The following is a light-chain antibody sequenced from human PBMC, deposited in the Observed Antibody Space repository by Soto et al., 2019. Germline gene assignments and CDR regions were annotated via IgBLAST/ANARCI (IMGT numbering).Light chain of an antibody. Sequence: IVLTQSPSTLSLSPGERATLSCRASQSVSSYLAWYQQKPGQAPRLLIYAASSRATGSPDRFSGGGSGTDFTLTISRLEPEDSAVYYCQQFGSSPITFGQGTRLEIK. V-gene: IGKV3-20*01. CDR2: AAS. J-gene: IGKJ5*01. CDR3: QQFGSSPIT. CDR1: QSVSSY.